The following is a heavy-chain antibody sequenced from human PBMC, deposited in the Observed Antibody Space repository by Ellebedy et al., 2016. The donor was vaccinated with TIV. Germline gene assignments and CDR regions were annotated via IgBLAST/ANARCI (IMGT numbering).Heavy chain of an antibody. D-gene: IGHD3-10*01. V-gene: IGHV1-46*01. CDR2: INPSGGST. CDR3: ARLQVRGVNMGAAHFYGVDV. CDR1: GYTFSNYY. J-gene: IGHJ6*02. Sequence: ASVKVSCXASGYTFSNYYMHWVRQSPGQGLEWMGVINPSGGSTSYAEKFQDRVTMTRDMSTSTVYMDLSSLRSDDTALYYCARLQVRGVNMGAAHFYGVDVWGQGTTVTVSS.